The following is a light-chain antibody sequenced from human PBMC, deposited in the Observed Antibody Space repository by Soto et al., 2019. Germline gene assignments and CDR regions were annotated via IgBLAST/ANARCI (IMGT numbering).Light chain of an antibody. CDR2: GAS. CDR1: QSVSSIY. Sequence: IVLTQSPGTLSLSPWERATLSCRASQSVSSIYLGWYQQKPGQAPRLLIYGASSRATGIPDRFSGSGSGTEFTLTISSLQSEDFAVYYCQQYNNWPPWTFGQGTKVDIK. J-gene: IGKJ1*01. V-gene: IGKV3-20*01. CDR3: QQYNNWPPWT.